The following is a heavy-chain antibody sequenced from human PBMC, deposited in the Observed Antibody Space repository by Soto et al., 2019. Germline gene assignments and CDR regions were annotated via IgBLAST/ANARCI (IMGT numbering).Heavy chain of an antibody. D-gene: IGHD2-2*01. CDR1: GGTFSSYA. Sequence: ASVKVSCKASGGTFSSYAISWVRQAPGQGLEWMGGIIPIFGTANYAQKFQGRVTITADESTSTAYMELSSLRSEDTAVYYCARHPYLKYCSSTSCYGFDPWGQGTLVTDSS. V-gene: IGHV1-69*13. CDR2: IIPIFGTA. CDR3: ARHPYLKYCSSTSCYGFDP. J-gene: IGHJ5*02.